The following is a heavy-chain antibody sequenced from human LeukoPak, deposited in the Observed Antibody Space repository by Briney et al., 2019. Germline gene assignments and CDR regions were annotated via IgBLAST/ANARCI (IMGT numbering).Heavy chain of an antibody. Sequence: HRASVKVSCKASGYTFTGYYMHWVRQAPGQGLEWMGWINPNSGGTNYAQKFQGRVTMTEDTSTDTAYMELSSLRSEDTAVYYCATDPYTINWYWGQGTLVTVSS. CDR3: ATDPYTINWY. CDR1: GYTFTGYY. V-gene: IGHV1-2*02. CDR2: INPNSGGT. D-gene: IGHD3-16*01. J-gene: IGHJ4*02.